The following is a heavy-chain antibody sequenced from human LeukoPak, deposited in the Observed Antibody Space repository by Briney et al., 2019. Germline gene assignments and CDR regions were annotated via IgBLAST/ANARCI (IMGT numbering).Heavy chain of an antibody. CDR3: ARRYSSGH. Sequence: SETLSLTCAVYGGSFSGYYWSWIRQPPGKGLEWIGEINHSGSTNYNPSLKSRVTISVDTSKNQFSLKLSSVTAAGTAVYYCARRYSSGHWGQGTLVTVSS. CDR2: INHSGST. J-gene: IGHJ4*02. CDR1: GGSFSGYY. V-gene: IGHV4-34*01. D-gene: IGHD6-19*01.